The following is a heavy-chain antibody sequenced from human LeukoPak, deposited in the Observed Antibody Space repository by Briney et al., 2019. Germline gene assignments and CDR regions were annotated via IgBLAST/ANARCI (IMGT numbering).Heavy chain of an antibody. CDR2: VYHSGGA. CDR1: GASIASHSW. V-gene: IGHV4/OR15-8*01. J-gene: IGHJ4*01. Sequence: SETLSLTCAVSGASIASHSWWSWVRQPPGQGLEWIGEVYHSGGANYKPSLKSRVTISVDTSRNHFSLKLTSVTAADTAVYFCAYNRNFALDNWGQGTLVTVSS. D-gene: IGHD1-14*01. CDR3: AYNRNFALDN.